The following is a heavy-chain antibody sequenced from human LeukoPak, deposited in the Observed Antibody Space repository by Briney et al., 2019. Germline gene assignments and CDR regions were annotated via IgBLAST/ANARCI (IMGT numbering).Heavy chain of an antibody. CDR3: AKDADIVVVPAARASYKYYYYYGMDV. Sequence: GGSLRLSCAASGFTFSRYGMHWVRQAPGKGLEWVAVISYDGSNKYYADSVKGRFTISRDNSKNTLYLQMNSLRAEDTAVYYCAKDADIVVVPAARASYKYYYYYGMDVWGQGTTVTVSS. CDR1: GFTFSRYG. J-gene: IGHJ6*02. CDR2: ISYDGSNK. V-gene: IGHV3-30*18. D-gene: IGHD2-2*01.